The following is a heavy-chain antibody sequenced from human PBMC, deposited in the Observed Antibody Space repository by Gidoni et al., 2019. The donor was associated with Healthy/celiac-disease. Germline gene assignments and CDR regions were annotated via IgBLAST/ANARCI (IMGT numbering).Heavy chain of an antibody. Sequence: QVQLVQSGAEVKKPGASVQVSCKASGYTFTSYAMHWVRQAPGQRLEWMGWINAGNGNTKYSQKFQGRVTITRDTSASTAYMELSSLRSEDTAVYYCAISVGLELGPDWFDPWGQGTLVTVSS. CDR3: AISVGLELGPDWFDP. D-gene: IGHD1-7*01. CDR2: INAGNGNT. V-gene: IGHV1-3*01. CDR1: GYTFTSYA. J-gene: IGHJ5*02.